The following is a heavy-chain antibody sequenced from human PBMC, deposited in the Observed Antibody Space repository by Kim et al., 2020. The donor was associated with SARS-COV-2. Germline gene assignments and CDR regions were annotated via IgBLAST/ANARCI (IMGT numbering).Heavy chain of an antibody. CDR2: INTNTGNP. CDR1: GYTFTSYA. V-gene: IGHV7-4-1*02. D-gene: IGHD6-6*01. CDR3: AREALIMKRVGIAARRIGFDP. Sequence: ASVKVSCKASGYTFTSYAMNWVRQAPGQGLEWMGWINTNTGNPTYAQGFTGRFVFSLDTSVSTAYLQISSLKAEDTAVYYCAREALIMKRVGIAARRIGFDPWGQGTLVTVSS. J-gene: IGHJ5*02.